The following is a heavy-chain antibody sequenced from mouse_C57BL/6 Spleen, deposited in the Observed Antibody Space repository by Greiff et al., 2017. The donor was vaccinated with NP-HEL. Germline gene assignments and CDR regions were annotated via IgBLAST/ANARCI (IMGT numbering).Heavy chain of an antibody. J-gene: IGHJ2*01. CDR2: INPSSGYT. CDR3: ARPHYYGSSLGDYYFDY. D-gene: IGHD1-1*01. CDR1: GYTFTSYT. V-gene: IGHV1-4*01. Sequence: QVQLKQSGAELARPGASVKMSCKASGYTFTSYTMHWVKQRPGQGLEWIGYINPSSGYTKYNQKFKDKATLTADKSSSTAYMQLSSLTSEDSAVYYCARPHYYGSSLGDYYFDYWGQGTTLTVSS.